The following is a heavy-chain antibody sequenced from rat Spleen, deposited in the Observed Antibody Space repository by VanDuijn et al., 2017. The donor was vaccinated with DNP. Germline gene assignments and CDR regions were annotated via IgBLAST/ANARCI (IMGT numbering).Heavy chain of an antibody. CDR3: VSWFAY. CDR2: ISNNGGNT. D-gene: IGHD1-12*02. Sequence: EVHLVESGGGLVQPGRSLKLSCAASGFTFSDYYMAWVRQAPTKGLEWVASISNNGGNTYHRDSVKGRFTISRDNAKSSLYLQMDSLRSEDTATYSLVSWFAYWGQGTLVTVSS. CDR1: GFTFSDYY. V-gene: IGHV5-20*01. J-gene: IGHJ3*01.